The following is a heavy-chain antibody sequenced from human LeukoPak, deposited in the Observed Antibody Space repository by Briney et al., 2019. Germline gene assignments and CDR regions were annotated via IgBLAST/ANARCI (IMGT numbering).Heavy chain of an antibody. D-gene: IGHD3-10*01. CDR3: AKHYMGSSYNHGLDC. CDR2: IYYTGST. Sequence: SETLSLTCTVSGGSISSNSYYWGWIRQPPRKGLEWIGSIYYTGSTYYNPPLKSRVTISVDTSKNQFSLKLSSVTAADTALYYCAKHYMGSSYNHGLDCWGQGTLVTVSS. CDR1: GGSISSNSYY. J-gene: IGHJ4*02. V-gene: IGHV4-39*01.